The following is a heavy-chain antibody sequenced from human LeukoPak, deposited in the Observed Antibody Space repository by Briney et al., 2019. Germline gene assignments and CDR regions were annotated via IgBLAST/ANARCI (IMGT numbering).Heavy chain of an antibody. CDR2: ISGSGGST. V-gene: IGHV3-23*01. J-gene: IGHJ4*02. CDR3: AKDLESSGWYGD. D-gene: IGHD6-19*01. Sequence: QPGASLRHSCAASGFTFSSYAMSWVRQAPGKGLEWVSAISGSGGSTYYADSVKGRFTISRDNSKNTLYLQMNSLRAEDTAVYYCAKDLESSGWYGDWGQGTLVTVSS. CDR1: GFTFSSYA.